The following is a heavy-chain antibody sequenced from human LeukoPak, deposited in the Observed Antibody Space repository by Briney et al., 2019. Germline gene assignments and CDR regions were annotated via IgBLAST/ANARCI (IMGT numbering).Heavy chain of an antibody. CDR1: GYTFTSYD. CDR2: MNPNSGNT. CDR3: ARGWLVHDAFDI. J-gene: IGHJ3*02. D-gene: IGHD6-19*01. V-gene: IGHV1-8*01. Sequence: ASVKVSCKASGYTFTSYDINWVRQATGQGLEWMGWMNPNSGNTGYAQKFQGRVTMTRNTSISTAYMELSSLRSEGTAVYYCARGWLVHDAFDIWGQGTMVTVSS.